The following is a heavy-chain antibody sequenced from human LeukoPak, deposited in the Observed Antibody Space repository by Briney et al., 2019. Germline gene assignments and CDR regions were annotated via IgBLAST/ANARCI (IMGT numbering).Heavy chain of an antibody. V-gene: IGHV4-59*08. D-gene: IGHD2-15*01. Sequence: PSETLSLTCTVSGGSISSGFWSWIRQPPGKGLGWIGYIYYSGSTNYNPSLKSRVTISIDTSKSQFSLKLSSVTAADTAVYYCARQAFCSGSSCNPFDYWGQGTLVTVSS. CDR2: IYYSGST. CDR3: ARQAFCSGSSCNPFDY. J-gene: IGHJ4*02. CDR1: GGSISSGF.